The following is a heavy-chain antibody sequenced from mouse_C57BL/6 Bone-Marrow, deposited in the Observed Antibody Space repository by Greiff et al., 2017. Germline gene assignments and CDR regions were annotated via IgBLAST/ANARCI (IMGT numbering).Heavy chain of an antibody. D-gene: IGHD2-10*02. CDR2: IDPANGNT. J-gene: IGHJ1*03. CDR3: ARWGYGNYWYFDV. Sequence: VQLQQSVAELVRPGASVKLSCTASGFNIKNTSMYWVKQRPEQGLEWIGRIDPANGNTKYAPKFQGKATITADTSPNTAYLQLSSLTSEDTAIYYCARWGYGNYWYFDVWGTGTTVTVSS. V-gene: IGHV14-3*01. CDR1: GFNIKNTS.